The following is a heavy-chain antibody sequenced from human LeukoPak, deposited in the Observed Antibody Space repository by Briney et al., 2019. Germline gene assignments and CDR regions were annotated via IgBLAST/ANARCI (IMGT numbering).Heavy chain of an antibody. V-gene: IGHV3-30*03. CDR1: GFTFSNYS. CDR3: ARDVYSSSSVPLY. CDR2: ISYDGSNK. Sequence: GGSLRLSCEASGFTFSNYSMNWVRQAPGKGLEWVAVISYDGSNKYYADSVKGRFTISRDNSKNTLYLQMNSLRAEDTAVYYCARDVYSSSSVPLYWGQGTLVTVSS. J-gene: IGHJ4*02. D-gene: IGHD6-6*01.